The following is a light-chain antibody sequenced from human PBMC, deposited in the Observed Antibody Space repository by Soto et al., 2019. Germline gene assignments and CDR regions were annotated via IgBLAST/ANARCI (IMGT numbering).Light chain of an antibody. CDR1: ENVYNN. V-gene: IGKV3-15*01. CDR2: DAS. Sequence: EIVMTQSPATLSVSPGEGATLSCKASENVYNNLAWYQQRPGQPPRLLIYDASTRATGISARFSGSGYGTEFTLTISSLQSEDCALYFCQQCSNWPLTFGRGTKVEIK. J-gene: IGKJ4*01. CDR3: QQCSNWPLT.